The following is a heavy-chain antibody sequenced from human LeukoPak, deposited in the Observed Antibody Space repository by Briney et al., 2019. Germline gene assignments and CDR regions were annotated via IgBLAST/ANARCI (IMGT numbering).Heavy chain of an antibody. CDR2: ISSDGTST. D-gene: IGHD6-19*01. J-gene: IGHJ4*02. CDR1: GFTFSTYS. Sequence: GGSLRLSCAASGFTFSTYSMHWVRQEPGKGLESVSAISSDGTSTYYANSVKGRFTISRDNSKYTLYLQMGSLRPEDTAVYYCAREAPPGSFDYWGQGTLVTVSS. CDR3: AREAPPGSFDY. V-gene: IGHV3-64*01.